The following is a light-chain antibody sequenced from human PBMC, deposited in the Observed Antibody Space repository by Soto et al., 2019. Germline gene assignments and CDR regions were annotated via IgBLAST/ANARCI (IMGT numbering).Light chain of an antibody. CDR2: AAS. V-gene: IGKV1-6*01. CDR3: LHDYSFPWT. CDR1: QDIKND. J-gene: IGKJ1*01. Sequence: AIHMTQAPSSLSSSVTDRITITFRSSQDIKNDLGWYQQKPGKAPELLIYAASSLQSGVPSRFSGSGSGTHFTLTISSLQPEDVATYYCLHDYSFPWTFGQGTKVDTK.